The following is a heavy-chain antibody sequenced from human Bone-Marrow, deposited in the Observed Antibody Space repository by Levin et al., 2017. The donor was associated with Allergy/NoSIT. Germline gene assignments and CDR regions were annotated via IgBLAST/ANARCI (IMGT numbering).Heavy chain of an antibody. J-gene: IGHJ3*02. V-gene: IGHV4-59*01. CDR1: GGSISSYY. Sequence: PSQTLSLTCTVSGGSISSYYWSWIRPPPGKGLEWIGYIYYSGSTNYNPSLKSRVTISVDTSKNQFSLKLSSVTAADTAVYYCARENDSYCGGDCYWAFDIWGQGTMVTVSS. CDR3: ARENDSYCGGDCYWAFDI. D-gene: IGHD2-21*02. CDR2: IYYSGST.